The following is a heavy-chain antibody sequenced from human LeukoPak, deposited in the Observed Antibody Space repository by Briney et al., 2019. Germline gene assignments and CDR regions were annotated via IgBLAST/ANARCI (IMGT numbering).Heavy chain of an antibody. CDR2: IRYDGSNK. Sequence: GGSLRLSCAASGFTFSSYSMNWVRQAPGKGLEWVAFIRYDGSNKYYADSVKGRFTISRDNSKNTLYLQMNSLRAEDTAVYYCAKVGTDYAWIYYFDYWGQGTLVTVSS. D-gene: IGHD4-17*01. V-gene: IGHV3-30*02. CDR3: AKVGTDYAWIYYFDY. CDR1: GFTFSSYS. J-gene: IGHJ4*02.